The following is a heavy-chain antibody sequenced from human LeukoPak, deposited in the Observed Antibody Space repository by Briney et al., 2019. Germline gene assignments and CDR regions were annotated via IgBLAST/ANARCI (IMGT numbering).Heavy chain of an antibody. V-gene: IGHV2-5*02. D-gene: IGHD3-3*01. CDR2: IYWDDDK. CDR1: GFALSTSGVG. CDR3: AHGTDYDFWSGSSGGFDY. Sequence: SGTTLVRPTQTLTLTCTFSGFALSTSGVGVGWIRQPPAKALQWLALIYWDDDKRYSPSLQSRLTITKDTSKNQVVLTMTNMDPVDTATYYCAHGTDYDFWSGSSGGFDYWGQGTLVTVSS. J-gene: IGHJ4*02.